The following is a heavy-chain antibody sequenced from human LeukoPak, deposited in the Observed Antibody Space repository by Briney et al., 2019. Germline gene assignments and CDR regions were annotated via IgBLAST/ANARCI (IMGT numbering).Heavy chain of an antibody. CDR1: GYTFTGYY. CDR2: INPNGGVT. CDR3: ARQGALVKGIDY. D-gene: IGHD6-13*01. J-gene: IGHJ4*02. Sequence: ASVKVSCKASGYTFTGYYMHWVRQAPGQGLEWMGWINPNGGVTNYAQKFQGRVTMTRDTSISTVYMELSRLRSDDTAVYYCARQGALVKGIDYWGQGTLVTVSS. V-gene: IGHV1-2*02.